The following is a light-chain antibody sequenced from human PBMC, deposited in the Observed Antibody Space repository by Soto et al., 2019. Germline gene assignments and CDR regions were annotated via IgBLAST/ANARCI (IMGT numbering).Light chain of an antibody. CDR1: SSDVGGYNY. J-gene: IGLJ1*01. Sequence: QSVLTQPRSVSGSPGQSVTISCTGTSSDVGGYNYVSWYQQHPGKAPKLMIYDVSKRPSGVPDRLSGSKSGNTASLTISGLQAADEADYYCCSYAGSYXYVFGTGTKVTVL. CDR3: CSYAGSYXYV. V-gene: IGLV2-11*01. CDR2: DVS.